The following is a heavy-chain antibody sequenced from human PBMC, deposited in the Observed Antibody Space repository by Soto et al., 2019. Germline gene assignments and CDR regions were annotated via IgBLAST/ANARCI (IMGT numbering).Heavy chain of an antibody. V-gene: IGHV3-7*05. CDR3: ARVTNYYDSSGYYPGYLLH. CDR2: IKQDGSEK. J-gene: IGHJ1*01. CDR1: GFTFSSYW. D-gene: IGHD3-22*01. Sequence: GGSLRLSCAASGFTFSSYWMRWVRQAPGKGLEWVANIKQDGSEKYYVDSAKGRFTISRDNAKNSLYLQMNSLRAEDTAVYYCARVTNYYDSSGYYPGYLLHWGQGTLVTVYS.